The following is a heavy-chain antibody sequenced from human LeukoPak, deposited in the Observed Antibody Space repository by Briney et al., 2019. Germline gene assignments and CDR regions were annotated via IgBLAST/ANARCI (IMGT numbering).Heavy chain of an antibody. CDR2: IYSSGSA. CDR3: ASYSGYDLGSYAFDI. J-gene: IGHJ3*02. D-gene: IGHD5-12*01. CDR1: GGSISSYY. Sequence: SETLSLTCTVSGGSISSYYWSWIRQPAGKGLEWIGRIYSSGSANYNPSLMSRVTMSVDTSKNQFSLKLSSVTAADTAVYYCASYSGYDLGSYAFDIWGQGTMVTVSS. V-gene: IGHV4-4*07.